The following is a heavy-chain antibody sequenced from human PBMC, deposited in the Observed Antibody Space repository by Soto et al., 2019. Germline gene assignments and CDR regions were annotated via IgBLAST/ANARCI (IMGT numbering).Heavy chain of an antibody. CDR3: ATRHYDFWSGGMDV. CDR1: GYSFTSYW. CDR2: IDPSDSYT. J-gene: IGHJ6*02. D-gene: IGHD3-3*01. Sequence: GAALKISCKGSGYSFTSYWISWVRQMHGKGLEWMGRIDPSDSYTNYSPSFQGHVTISADKSISTAYLQWSSLKASDTAMYYCATRHYDFWSGGMDVWGQGTTVTVSS. V-gene: IGHV5-10-1*01.